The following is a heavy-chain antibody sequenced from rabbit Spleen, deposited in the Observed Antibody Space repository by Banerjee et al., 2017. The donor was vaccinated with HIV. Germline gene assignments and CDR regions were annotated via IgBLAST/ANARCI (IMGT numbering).Heavy chain of an antibody. J-gene: IGHJ5*01. V-gene: IGHV1S45*01. CDR2: IYVASSSTT. CDR3: ARTGSIGDFDWLDL. CDR1: GVDFTNYY. D-gene: IGHD1-1*01. Sequence: QEQLKETGGGLVQPGGSLTLSCKASGVDFTNYYMCWVRQAPGKGPEWIGCIYVASSSTTYYSTWAKGRFTISKTSSTTVTLQMTSLTAADTATYFCARTGSIGDFDWLDLWGQGTLVTVS.